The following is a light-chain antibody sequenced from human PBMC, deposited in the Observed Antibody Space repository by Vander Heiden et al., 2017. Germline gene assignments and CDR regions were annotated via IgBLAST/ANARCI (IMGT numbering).Light chain of an antibody. J-gene: IGLJ2*01. V-gene: IGLV1-44*01. CDR1: SSNIGSNT. Sequence: QSVLTQPPSASGIPGQRVTIPCSGSSSNIGSNTVSWYQHRPGTAPKLLIYSNNQWPSGVPDRFSGSKSVTSASLAISGLQSEDEADYYCAAWDDSLNGVVFGGGTRLTVL. CDR3: AAWDDSLNGVV. CDR2: SNN.